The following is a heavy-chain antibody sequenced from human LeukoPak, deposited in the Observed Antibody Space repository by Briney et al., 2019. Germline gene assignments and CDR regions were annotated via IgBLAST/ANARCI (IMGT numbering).Heavy chain of an antibody. CDR3: VGGLGDY. J-gene: IGHJ4*02. Sequence: GGSLRLSCAASGFTFRSYWMHWVRQPPGKGLVWVSRINSDGSITTYADSVKGRFTISRDNAKNTLFLQMNSLRAEDTALYYCVGGLGDYWGQGTLVSVSS. CDR1: GFTFRSYW. CDR2: INSDGSIT. V-gene: IGHV3-74*03. D-gene: IGHD3-3*01.